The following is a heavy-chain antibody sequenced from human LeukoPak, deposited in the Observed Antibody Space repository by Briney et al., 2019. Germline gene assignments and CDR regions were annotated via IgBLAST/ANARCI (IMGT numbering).Heavy chain of an antibody. CDR3: ARGSIVVVPAALQYYYYGMDV. Sequence: PSETLSLTCAVSGGSISSGGYSRSWIRQPPGKGLEWIGYIYHSGSTYYNPSLKSRVTISVDRSKNQFSLKLSSVTAADTAVYYCARGSIVVVPAALQYYYYGMDVWGQGTTVTVSS. D-gene: IGHD2-2*01. CDR2: IYHSGST. CDR1: GGSISSGGYS. J-gene: IGHJ6*02. V-gene: IGHV4-30-2*01.